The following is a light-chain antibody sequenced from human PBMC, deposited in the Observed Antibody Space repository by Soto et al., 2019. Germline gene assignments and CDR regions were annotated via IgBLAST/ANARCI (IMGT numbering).Light chain of an antibody. CDR1: TGTVTSGHY. CDR3: LLFYSGSCV. CDR2: DTS. J-gene: IGLJ3*02. V-gene: IGLV7-46*01. Sequence: AVVTQEPSLTVSPGETVTLTCGSSTGTVTSGHYPYWFQQKPGQAPRTLIYDTSNKHSWTPARFSGSLLGGKAVLTLSGAQPEDEAEYYCLLFYSGSCVFGGGTKVTVL.